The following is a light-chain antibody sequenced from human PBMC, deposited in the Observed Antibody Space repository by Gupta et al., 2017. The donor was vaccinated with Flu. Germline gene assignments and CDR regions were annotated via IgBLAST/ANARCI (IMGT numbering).Light chain of an antibody. Sequence: QSALTQPASVSGSPGQSITISCTGTSSDIGDYNYVSWYKHHPGIAPKLMIYELANRPSGVSDRFSGSKSGNTASLTISELQADDEADYYCSSYSRSSTRVLFGGGTKVTVL. J-gene: IGLJ2*01. CDR3: SSYSRSSTRVL. V-gene: IGLV2-14*01. CDR1: SSDIGDYNY. CDR2: ELA.